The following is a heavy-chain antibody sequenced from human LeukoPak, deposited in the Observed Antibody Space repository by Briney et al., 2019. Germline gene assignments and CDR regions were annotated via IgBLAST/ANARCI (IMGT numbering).Heavy chain of an antibody. V-gene: IGHV4-34*01. CDR2: INHSGST. CDR1: GGSFSGYY. J-gene: IGHJ6*03. D-gene: IGHD2-2*01. Sequence: SETLSLTCAVYGGSFSGYYWSWIRQPPGKGLEWIGEINHSGSTNYNPSLKSRVTISVDTSKNQFSLKLSSVTAADTAVYYCARGVPAARFAYYYYMDVWGKGTTVTVSS. CDR3: ARGVPAARFAYYYYMDV.